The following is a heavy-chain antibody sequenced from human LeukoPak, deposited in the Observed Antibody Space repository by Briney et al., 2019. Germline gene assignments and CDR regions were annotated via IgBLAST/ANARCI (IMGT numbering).Heavy chain of an antibody. CDR1: GFTFTDYY. Sequence: GASVRVSCKTSGFTFTDYYLNWVRQAPGQGLQWMGWIRPNTGDTNYAQEFQGRVTVTRDTSISTVYMGLSSLRSDDSAVYYCARTKFVTTIPAAIGTLDPWGQGTLVIVSS. V-gene: IGHV1-2*02. CDR3: ARTKFVTTIPAAIGTLDP. J-gene: IGHJ5*02. D-gene: IGHD2-2*02. CDR2: IRPNTGDT.